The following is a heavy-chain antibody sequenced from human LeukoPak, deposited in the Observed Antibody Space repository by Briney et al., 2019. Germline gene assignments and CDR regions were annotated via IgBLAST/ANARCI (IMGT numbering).Heavy chain of an antibody. Sequence: GGSLTLSCAASGFAVSSNYMSWVRQAPGKGLEWISVIYSSGSTYYADSVKGRFTISRDISTNTLYLQMSSLRAEDTALYYCSRVWGVNLCPYFDYWGQGTLVTVSS. CDR3: SRVWGVNLCPYFDY. V-gene: IGHV3-66*01. D-gene: IGHD3-16*01. J-gene: IGHJ4*02. CDR2: IYSSGST. CDR1: GFAVSSNY.